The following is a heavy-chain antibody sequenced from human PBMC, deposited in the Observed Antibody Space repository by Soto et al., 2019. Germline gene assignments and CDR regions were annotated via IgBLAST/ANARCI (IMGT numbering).Heavy chain of an antibody. CDR1: GFTFSSYE. Sequence: GGSLRLSCAASGFTFSSYEMNWVRQAPGKGLEWVSYISSSGSTIYYADSVKGRFTISRDNAKNSLYLQMNSLRAEDTAVYYCATGIAARPAPGYWGQGTLVTVSS. V-gene: IGHV3-48*03. CDR3: ATGIAARPAPGY. CDR2: ISSSGSTI. J-gene: IGHJ4*02. D-gene: IGHD6-6*01.